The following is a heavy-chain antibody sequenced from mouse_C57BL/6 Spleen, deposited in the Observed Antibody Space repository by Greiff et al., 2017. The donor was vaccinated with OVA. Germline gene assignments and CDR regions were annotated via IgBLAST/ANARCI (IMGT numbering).Heavy chain of an antibody. V-gene: IGHV1-81*01. CDR3: ARTGLYYDYDGGGYYAMDY. CDR2: IYPRSGNT. Sequence: QVQLKQSGAELARPGASVKLSCKASGYTFTSYGISWVKQRTGQGLEWIGEIYPRSGNTYYNEKFKGKATLTADKSSSTAYMELRSLTSEDSAVYFCARTGLYYDYDGGGYYAMDYWGQGTSVTVSS. CDR1: GYTFTSYG. D-gene: IGHD2-4*01. J-gene: IGHJ4*01.